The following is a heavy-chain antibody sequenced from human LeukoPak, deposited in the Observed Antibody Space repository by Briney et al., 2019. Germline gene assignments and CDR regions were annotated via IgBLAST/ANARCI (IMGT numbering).Heavy chain of an antibody. Sequence: QPGGSLRLSCVVSGFNFDNFAMHWVRQPLGKGLEWVAVISHDARTKYYADSMKGRITISRDNSKNTLFLQMNNLRTEDTAVYFCARPSPPGDGYNPPDHWGQGTLVTVSS. CDR2: ISHDARTK. V-gene: IGHV3-30*04. D-gene: IGHD5-24*01. CDR1: GFNFDNFA. CDR3: ARPSPPGDGYNPPDH. J-gene: IGHJ5*02.